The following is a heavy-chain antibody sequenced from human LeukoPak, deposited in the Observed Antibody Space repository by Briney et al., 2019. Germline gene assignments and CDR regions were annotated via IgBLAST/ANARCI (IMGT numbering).Heavy chain of an antibody. CDR2: IIGGAGST. J-gene: IGHJ4*02. V-gene: IGHV3-23*01. Sequence: GGSLRLSCAASGFSFSSHGMSWVRQAPGKGLEWVSGIIGGAGSTYYADSVRGRFTISGDNSKNTLYLQMNSLRADDTAVYYCAHGTMYQLDSWGQGTLVTVSS. D-gene: IGHD2-2*01. CDR1: GFSFSSHG. CDR3: AHGTMYQLDS.